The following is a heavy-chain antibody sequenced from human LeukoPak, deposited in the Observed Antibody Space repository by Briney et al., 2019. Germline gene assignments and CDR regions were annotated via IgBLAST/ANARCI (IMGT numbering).Heavy chain of an antibody. Sequence: SETLSLTCTVSGGSMSSGSYYWSWIRQPAGKGLEWIGHIYTSGGTDYNPSLKSRLTISVDTSENQFSLKLTSVTAADTAIYYCARESTSGWYWFDPWGQGTLVTVSS. D-gene: IGHD6-19*01. CDR3: ARESTSGWYWFDP. V-gene: IGHV4-61*09. CDR1: GGSMSSGSYY. CDR2: IYTSGGT. J-gene: IGHJ5*02.